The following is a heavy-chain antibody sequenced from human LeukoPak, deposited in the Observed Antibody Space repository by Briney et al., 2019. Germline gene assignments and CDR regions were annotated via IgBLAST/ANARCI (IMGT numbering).Heavy chain of an antibody. D-gene: IGHD5-12*01. CDR1: GYTFVGYY. V-gene: IGHV1-2*02. CDR3: AREYSASEH. J-gene: IGHJ4*02. CDR2: IDPYTGNT. Sequence: GASVKVSCKASGYTFVGYYLHWVRQAPGHGLEWMAWIDPYTGNTHHAQKFQGRITVTRDTSVSTTYMELSWLTSDDTARYYCAREYSASEHWGQGTLVTVSS.